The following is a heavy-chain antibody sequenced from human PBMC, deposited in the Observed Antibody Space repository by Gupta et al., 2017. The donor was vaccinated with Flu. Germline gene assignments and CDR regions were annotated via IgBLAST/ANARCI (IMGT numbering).Heavy chain of an antibody. Sequence: EVQLLESGGGLVQPGGSLRLSCAASGFTFTTYSMSWVRQAPGEGLEWVSDISGDGGSTNYADSVKGRFTISRDNSKNTVFLQMNSLRAEDTAIYYCSKGIRSSGWLSHDYWGLGTLVTVSS. J-gene: IGHJ4*02. V-gene: IGHV3-23*01. CDR3: SKGIRSSGWLSHDY. CDR1: GFTFTTYS. CDR2: ISGDGGST. D-gene: IGHD6-25*01.